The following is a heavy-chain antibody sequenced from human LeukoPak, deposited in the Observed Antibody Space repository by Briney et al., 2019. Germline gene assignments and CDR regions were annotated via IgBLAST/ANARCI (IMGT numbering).Heavy chain of an antibody. J-gene: IGHJ4*02. CDR2: INHSGST. V-gene: IGHV4-34*01. D-gene: IGHD2-21*01. Sequence: KPSETLSLTCAVYGGPFSGYYWSWIRQPPGKGLEWIGEINHSGSTNYSPSLKSRVTISVDTSKNQFSLKLSSVTAADTAVYYCAREWVVIGYFDYWGQGTLVTVSS. CDR3: AREWVVIGYFDY. CDR1: GGPFSGYY.